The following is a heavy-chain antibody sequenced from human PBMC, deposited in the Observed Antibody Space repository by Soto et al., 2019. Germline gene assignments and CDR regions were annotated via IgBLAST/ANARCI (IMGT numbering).Heavy chain of an antibody. J-gene: IGHJ5*02. D-gene: IGHD1-26*01. CDR2: IYYSGGT. Sequence: QVQLQESGPGLVKPSQTLSLTCTVSGGSISSGGYYWSWIRQHPGKGLEWIGYIYYSGGTYYNPSLKSRVTISVDTSKNQFSLKLSSVTAADTAVYYCARDCIVGATVHWFDPWGQGTLVTVSS. CDR1: GGSISSGGYY. V-gene: IGHV4-31*03. CDR3: ARDCIVGATVHWFDP.